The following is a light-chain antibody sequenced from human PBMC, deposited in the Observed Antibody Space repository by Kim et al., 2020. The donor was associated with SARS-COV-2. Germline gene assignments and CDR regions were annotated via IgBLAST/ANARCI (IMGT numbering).Light chain of an antibody. Sequence: EIVLTQSPGTLSLSPWERATLSCRASQRVSSSYLAWYQQKHGQAPRLLIYGASSRATGIPDRFSGSGSGTDFTLTISRLEPEDFAVYYCQQYGTSPLTFGGGTKVDIK. J-gene: IGKJ4*01. CDR1: QRVSSSY. V-gene: IGKV3-20*01. CDR3: QQYGTSPLT. CDR2: GAS.